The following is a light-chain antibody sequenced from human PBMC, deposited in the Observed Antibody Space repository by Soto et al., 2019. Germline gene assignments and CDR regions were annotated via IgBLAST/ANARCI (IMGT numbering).Light chain of an antibody. CDR1: QTISSW. J-gene: IGKJ1*01. V-gene: IGKV1-5*03. CDR3: QHYNRYSEA. Sequence: DIQMTQSPSTLSGSVGDRVTITCRARQTISSWLAWYQQKPGKAPKLLIYKASTLKSGVPSRFSGSGSGTEFTLTIRSLQPDDFATYYCQHYNRYSEAFGQEPKVDIK. CDR2: KAS.